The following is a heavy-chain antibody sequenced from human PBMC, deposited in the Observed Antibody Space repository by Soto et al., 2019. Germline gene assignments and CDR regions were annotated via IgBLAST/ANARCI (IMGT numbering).Heavy chain of an antibody. CDR2: ISSGSSYI. J-gene: IGHJ6*02. Sequence: EVQLVESGGGLVKPGGSLRLSCAASGFTFSSYSMNWVRQAPGKGLEWVSSISSGSSYIYYADSVKGRFTISRDNAKNSLYLQINSVRAEDTAVYYCARSSGGSGKLWYYYGMDVWGQGTTVTVSS. CDR3: ARSSGGSGKLWYYYGMDV. D-gene: IGHD3-10*01. V-gene: IGHV3-21*06. CDR1: GFTFSSYS.